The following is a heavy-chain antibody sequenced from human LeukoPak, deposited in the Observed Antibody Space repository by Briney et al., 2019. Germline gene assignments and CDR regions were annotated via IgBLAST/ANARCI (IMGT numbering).Heavy chain of an antibody. CDR3: ARDRADCSGGTYYNHRFDY. CDR1: GYTSTDYY. V-gene: IGHV1-2*02. J-gene: IGHJ4*02. D-gene: IGHD2-15*01. Sequence: GASVKVSCKASGYTSTDYYLHWVRQAPGQGLEWMGWINPNSGDINFAQNFQGRVTMTSDTSISTVYMELSSLRSDDTAVYYCARDRADCSGGTYYNHRFDYWGQGTLVTVSS. CDR2: INPNSGDI.